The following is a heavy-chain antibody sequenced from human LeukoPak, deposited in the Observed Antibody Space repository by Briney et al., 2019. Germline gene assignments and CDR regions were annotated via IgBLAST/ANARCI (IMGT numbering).Heavy chain of an antibody. CDR1: GGSISSYY. CDR2: IYYSGST. V-gene: IGHV4-59*01. Sequence: SETLSLTCTGSGGSISSYYWSWIRQPPGKGLEWIGYIYYSGSTNYNPSLKSRVTMPVDTTKNQFSLKLSSVTAADTAVYYCARLHCSGGSCYHFDYWGQGTLVTVSS. CDR3: ARLHCSGGSCYHFDY. D-gene: IGHD2-15*01. J-gene: IGHJ4*02.